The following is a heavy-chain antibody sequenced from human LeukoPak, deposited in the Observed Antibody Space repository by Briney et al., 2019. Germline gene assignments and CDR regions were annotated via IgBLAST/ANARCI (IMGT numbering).Heavy chain of an antibody. D-gene: IGHD5-18*01. J-gene: IGHJ4*02. V-gene: IGHV1-18*01. Sequence: ASVKVSCKASGGTFISYAISWVRQAPGQGLEWMGWISAYNGNTNYAQKLQGRVTMTTDTSTSTAYTELRSLRSDDTAVYYCARVDTAMVTIDYWGQGTLVTVSS. CDR1: GGTFISYA. CDR3: ARVDTAMVTIDY. CDR2: ISAYNGNT.